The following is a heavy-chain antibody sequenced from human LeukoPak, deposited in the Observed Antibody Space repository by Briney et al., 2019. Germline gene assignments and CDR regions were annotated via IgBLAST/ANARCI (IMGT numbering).Heavy chain of an antibody. D-gene: IGHD3-3*01. CDR1: GGTFSSYA. J-gene: IGHJ4*02. CDR3: ARYYDFWSGFDY. Sequence: ASVKVSCKASGGTFSSYAISWVRQAPGQGLEWMGWISAYNGNTNYAQKLQGRVTMTTDTSTSTAYMELRSLRSDDTAVYYCARYYDFWSGFDYWGQGTLVTVYS. CDR2: ISAYNGNT. V-gene: IGHV1-18*01.